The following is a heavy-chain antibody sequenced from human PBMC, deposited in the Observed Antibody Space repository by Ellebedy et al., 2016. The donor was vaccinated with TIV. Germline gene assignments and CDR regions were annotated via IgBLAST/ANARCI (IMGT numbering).Heavy chain of an antibody. CDR2: INAGNGNR. J-gene: IGHJ4*02. CDR3: ARDLSD. V-gene: IGHV1-3*01. CDR1: GYTFTSYA. Sequence: AASVKVSCKASGYTFTSYAMHWVRQAPGQRLEWMGWINAGNGNRMYSQNFQGRVTLSSDTSASTAYMKLSSLRSEDTAVYYCARDLSDWGPGTVVTVSS.